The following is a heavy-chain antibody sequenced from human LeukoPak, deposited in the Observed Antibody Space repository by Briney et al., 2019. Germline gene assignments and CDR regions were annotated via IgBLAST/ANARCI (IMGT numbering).Heavy chain of an antibody. CDR2: ISHTGNT. D-gene: IGHD2-15*01. CDR1: GASVSSKNW. J-gene: IGHJ4*02. CDR3: ARVETYCSGGSCYYRRNFDY. V-gene: IGHV4-4*02. Sequence: PSETLSLTCAVSGASVSSKNWWSWVRQPPGKGLEWIGEISHTGNTNYNPSLKSRVTISVDTSKNQFSLKLSSVTAADTAVYYCARVETYCSGGSCYYRRNFDYWGQGTLVTVSS.